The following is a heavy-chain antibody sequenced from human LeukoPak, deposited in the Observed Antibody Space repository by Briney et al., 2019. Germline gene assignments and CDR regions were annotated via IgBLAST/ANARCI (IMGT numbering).Heavy chain of an antibody. D-gene: IGHD7-27*01. CDR2: ITTSDGNT. CDR1: GFTFSSYT. J-gene: IGHJ4*02. CDR3: AKDGGLWVSAHWGDS. V-gene: IGHV3-23*01. Sequence: GGSLRLPCAASGFTFSSYTMSWVRQAPGKGLGWVSTITTSDGNTYYADSVKGRFTVSRDNSKNTLFLQMNSLRAEDTAVYYCAKDGGLWVSAHWGDSWGRGTLVTVSS.